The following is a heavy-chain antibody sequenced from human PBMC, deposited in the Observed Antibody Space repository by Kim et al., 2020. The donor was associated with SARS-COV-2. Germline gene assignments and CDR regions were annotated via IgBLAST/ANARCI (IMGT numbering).Heavy chain of an antibody. CDR2: ISHTANT. V-gene: IGHV4-59*01. J-gene: IGHJ5*02. D-gene: IGHD4-4*01. CDR1: GGSMNNYH. CDR3: ARSAHDSTEFDL. Sequence: SETLSLTCSVSGGSMNNYHWSWIRQPPGKGLEWISYISHTANTICNPSLKSRVRMSVDTPKNQFSLSLNSVTAADTAVYFCARSAHDSTEFDLWGQGLLVTVSS.